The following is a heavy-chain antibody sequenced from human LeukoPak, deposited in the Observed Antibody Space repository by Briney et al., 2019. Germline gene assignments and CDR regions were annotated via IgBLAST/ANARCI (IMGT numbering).Heavy chain of an antibody. CDR1: DGSISNYY. D-gene: IGHD3-22*01. J-gene: IGHJ3*01. CDR3: ARWPMTNLAFDV. V-gene: IGHV4-59*01. Sequence: SETLSLTCTVSDGSISNYYWSWIRQPPGKGLEWIGYIFSSGSAIYNPSLKSRLTISVDTPKNQFSLKLSSVTTADTAVYFCARWPMTNLAFDVWGQGTMVTVSS. CDR2: IFSSGSA.